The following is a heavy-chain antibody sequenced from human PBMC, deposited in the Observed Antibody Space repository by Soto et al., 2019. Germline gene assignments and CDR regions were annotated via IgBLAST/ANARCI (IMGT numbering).Heavy chain of an antibody. CDR1: GYTFTSYA. D-gene: IGHD3-10*01. CDR3: AIGVILLWFGDAFDI. V-gene: IGHV1-3*01. J-gene: IGHJ3*02. CDR2: INAGNGST. Sequence: ASVKVSCKASGYTFTSYAMHWVRQAPGQRLEWMGWINAGNGSTKYSQKFQGRVTITRDTSASTAYMELSSLRSEDTAVYYCAIGVILLWFGDAFDIWGQGTMVTVSS.